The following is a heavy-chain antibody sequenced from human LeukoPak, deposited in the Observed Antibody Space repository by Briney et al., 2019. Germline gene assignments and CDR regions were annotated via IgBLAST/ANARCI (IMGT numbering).Heavy chain of an antibody. CDR2: VNLQGST. CDR1: GGSITNTNY. CDR3: AREGGPYRPLDY. Sequence: NSSGTLSLTCGVSGGSITNTNYWTWVRQPPGKGLEWIGGVNLQGSTNYNPSLMGRVAISVDTSENHISLQLTSVTAADTAVYYCAREGGPYRPLDYSGQGTLVTVSS. V-gene: IGHV4-4*02. J-gene: IGHJ4*02.